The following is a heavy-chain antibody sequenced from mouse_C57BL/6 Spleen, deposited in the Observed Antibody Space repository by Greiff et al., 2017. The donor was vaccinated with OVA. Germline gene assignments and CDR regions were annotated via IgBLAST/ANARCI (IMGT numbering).Heavy chain of an antibody. Sequence: QVQLQQPGAELVKPGASVKLSCKASGYTFTSYWMQWVKQRPGQGLEWIGEIDPSDSYPNYNQKFKGKATLTVDTSYSTAYMQLSSLTSEDSAVYYCARGEAAQATYYLDYWGQGTTLTVSS. J-gene: IGHJ2*01. CDR3: ARGEAAQATYYLDY. D-gene: IGHD3-2*02. V-gene: IGHV1-50*01. CDR2: IDPSDSYP. CDR1: GYTFTSYW.